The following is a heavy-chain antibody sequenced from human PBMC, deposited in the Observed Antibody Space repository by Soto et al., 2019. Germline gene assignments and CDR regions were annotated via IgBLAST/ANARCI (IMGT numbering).Heavy chain of an antibody. Sequence: PSETLSLTCTVSGGSISSSSYYWGWIRQPPGKGLEWIGSIYYSGSTYYNPSLKSRVTISVDTSKNQFSLKLSSVTAADTAVYYCASGGITGATQPIDYWGQGTLVTVSS. V-gene: IGHV4-39*01. CDR1: GGSISSSSYY. J-gene: IGHJ4*02. D-gene: IGHD1-20*01. CDR3: ASGGITGATQPIDY. CDR2: IYYSGST.